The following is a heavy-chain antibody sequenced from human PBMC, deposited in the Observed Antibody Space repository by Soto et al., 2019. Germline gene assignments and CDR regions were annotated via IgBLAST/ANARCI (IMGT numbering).Heavy chain of an antibody. CDR2: ISGSGGST. CDR1: GFTFSSYA. Sequence: EVQLLESGGGLVQPGGSLRLSCAASGFTFSSYAMSWVRQAPGKGLEWVSAISGSGGSTYYADSVKGRFTISRDNSKNTLYLQMNSLRAEDTAVYYCARDEGRIAVAGYYYYYGMDVWGQGTTVTVSS. V-gene: IGHV3-23*01. CDR3: ARDEGRIAVAGYYYYYGMDV. J-gene: IGHJ6*02. D-gene: IGHD6-19*01.